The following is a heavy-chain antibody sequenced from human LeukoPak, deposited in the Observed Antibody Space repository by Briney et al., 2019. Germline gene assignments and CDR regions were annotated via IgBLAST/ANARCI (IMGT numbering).Heavy chain of an antibody. CDR2: IGSSGTYV. J-gene: IGHJ3*02. D-gene: IGHD3-9*01. CDR3: ARASSKQLAGYLPDGFDI. Sequence: PGGSLRLSCAASGFTFSSYSMDWVRQAPGKGLEWVASIGSSGTYVSYADSVKGRFTTSRDNAKNSLSLQMNSLRADDAAVYYCARASSKQLAGYLPDGFDIWGQGTMVTVSS. CDR1: GFTFSSYS. V-gene: IGHV3-21*01.